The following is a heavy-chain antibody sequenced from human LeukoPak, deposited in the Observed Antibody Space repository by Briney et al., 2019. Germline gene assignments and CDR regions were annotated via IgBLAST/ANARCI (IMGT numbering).Heavy chain of an antibody. D-gene: IGHD2-2*01. Sequence: SETLSLTCGVDGGSFSGYYWNWIRQPPCEELAWIGEINHSGSTNYSPSLKSRVTISADTSKNQFSLKLKSVTAADTAVYYCARGGENSSTSCPLGPWGQGSLVTVSS. CDR2: INHSGST. CDR3: ARGGENSSTSCPLGP. J-gene: IGHJ5*02. V-gene: IGHV4-34*01. CDR1: GGSFSGYY.